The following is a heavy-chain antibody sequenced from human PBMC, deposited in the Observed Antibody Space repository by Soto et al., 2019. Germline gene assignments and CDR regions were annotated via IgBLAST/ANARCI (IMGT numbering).Heavy chain of an antibody. CDR1: GGTLSSYA. CDR3: ARGGPENDY. V-gene: IGHV1-69*12. CDR2: IIPMSGAT. J-gene: IGHJ4*02. Sequence: QVQLVQSGAEVKKSGSSVKVSCKASGGTLSSYALSWVRQAPGQGLEWMGGIIPMSGATNYAQKFQGRVTFTADESTNTAYLELTSLRSEDTAVYFCARGGPENDYWGQGTLVTVSS. D-gene: IGHD1-26*01.